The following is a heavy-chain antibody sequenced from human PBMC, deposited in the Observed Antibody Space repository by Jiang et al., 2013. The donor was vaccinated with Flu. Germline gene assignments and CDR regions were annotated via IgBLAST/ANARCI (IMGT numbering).Heavy chain of an antibody. Sequence: AISWVRQAPGQGLEWIGGIMPIFGTANYAQTFLGRVTITADKSTNTVFMELKTLISEDTAMYYCTREIKTAGLPYYSWGQGTLVTVSS. V-gene: IGHV1-69*06. J-gene: IGHJ5*02. D-gene: IGHD6-13*01. CDR2: IMPIFGTA. CDR1: A. CDR3: TREIKTAGLPYYS.